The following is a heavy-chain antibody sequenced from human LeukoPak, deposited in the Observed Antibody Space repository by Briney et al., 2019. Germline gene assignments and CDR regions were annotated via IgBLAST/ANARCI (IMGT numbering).Heavy chain of an antibody. J-gene: IGHJ4*02. D-gene: IGHD3-10*01. CDR3: ARDLYGSGSYGD. CDR1: GGSFSGYY. V-gene: IGHV4-34*01. CDR2: INYSGST. Sequence: PSETLSLTCAVYGGSFSGYYWNWIRQPPEKGLEWIGEINYSGSTNYNPSLKSRVTISVDTSKNQFSLKLSSVTAADTAVYYCARDLYGSGSYGDWGQGTLVTVSS.